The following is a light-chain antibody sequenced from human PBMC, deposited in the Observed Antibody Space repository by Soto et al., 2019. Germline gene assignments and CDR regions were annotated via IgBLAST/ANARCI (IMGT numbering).Light chain of an antibody. J-gene: IGKJ1*01. CDR3: QQYGRPPGT. V-gene: IGKV3-20*01. CDR2: VAS. Sequence: PGERATLSCRASQRVPNNFLAWYQQKPGQAPRLLIYVASSRATGIPDRFSGSGSGTDFTLTISRLEPEDSAVYHCQQYGRPPGTFGQGTKVEI. CDR1: QRVPNNF.